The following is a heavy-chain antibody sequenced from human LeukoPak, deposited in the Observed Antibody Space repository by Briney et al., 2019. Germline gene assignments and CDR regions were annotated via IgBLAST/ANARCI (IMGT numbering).Heavy chain of an antibody. D-gene: IGHD3-10*01. CDR1: GFTFSSYG. Sequence: PAGSLRLSCAASGFTFSSYGMHWVRQAPAKGLERVAVIWYDESKKYYADSVKGRFTISRDNSKNTLYLQMNSLRAEDTAVYYCARDDYGSGSSLDYWGQGTLVTVSS. CDR3: ARDDYGSGSSLDY. V-gene: IGHV3-33*01. CDR2: IWYDESKK. J-gene: IGHJ4*02.